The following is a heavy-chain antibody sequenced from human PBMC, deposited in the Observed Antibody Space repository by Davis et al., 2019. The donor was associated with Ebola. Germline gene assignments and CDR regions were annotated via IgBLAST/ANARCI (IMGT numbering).Heavy chain of an antibody. Sequence: GESLKISCTASGFTFSDYYMSWIRQAPGKGLEWISYISDSGNIIYYADSVKGRFTISRDDSKNTVYLQMNSLKTEDRAVYFCTTYDLWGQGTLVTVSS. CDR1: GFTFSDYY. V-gene: IGHV3-11*01. D-gene: IGHD5-12*01. CDR3: TTYDL. J-gene: IGHJ4*02. CDR2: ISDSGNII.